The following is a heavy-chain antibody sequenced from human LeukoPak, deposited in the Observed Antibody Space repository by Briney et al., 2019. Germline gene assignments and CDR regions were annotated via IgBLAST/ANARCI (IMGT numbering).Heavy chain of an antibody. Sequence: SVKVSCRASGGTFSSYAISWVRQAPGQGLEWMGGIIPIFGTANYAQKFQGRVTMTRDTSTSTVYMELSSLRSEDTAVYYCAREVVVTAIRLLRGMDVWGQGTTVTVSS. CDR2: IIPIFGTA. CDR1: GGTFSSYA. V-gene: IGHV1-69*05. D-gene: IGHD2-21*02. J-gene: IGHJ6*02. CDR3: AREVVVTAIRLLRGMDV.